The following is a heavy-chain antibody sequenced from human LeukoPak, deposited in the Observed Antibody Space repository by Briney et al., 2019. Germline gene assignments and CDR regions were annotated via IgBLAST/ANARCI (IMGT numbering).Heavy chain of an antibody. Sequence: SVKVSCKASGGTFSSYAINCVRQAPGQGLEWMGGIIPFFGTAKYAQKFQGRVTITADESTSTAYMELSSLRSEDTAVYYCALLDTGLVPIAEYFQHWGQGTLVTVSS. CDR3: ALLDTGLVPIAEYFQH. D-gene: IGHD5-18*01. CDR1: GGTFSSYA. J-gene: IGHJ1*01. CDR2: IIPFFGTA. V-gene: IGHV1-69*13.